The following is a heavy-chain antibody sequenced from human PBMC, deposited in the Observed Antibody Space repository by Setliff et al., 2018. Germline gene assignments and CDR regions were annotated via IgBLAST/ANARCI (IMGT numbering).Heavy chain of an antibody. Sequence: HPSETLSLTCTVSGGSISSSSYYWGWIRQPPGKGLEWVAVMSLDETNKYYADSVRGRFTISRDISKNTLYLQMNSLRPEDTAVYYCARGGDYCGGECYIPPPDSYWGQGTLVTVSS. CDR3: ARGGDYCGGECYIPPPDSY. CDR2: MSLDETNK. D-gene: IGHD2-21*01. J-gene: IGHJ4*02. V-gene: IGHV3-30*03. CDR1: GGSISSSS.